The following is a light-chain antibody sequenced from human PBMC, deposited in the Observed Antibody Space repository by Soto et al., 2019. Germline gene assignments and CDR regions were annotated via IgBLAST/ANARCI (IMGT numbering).Light chain of an antibody. Sequence: SVLTQPASVSGSPGQSITISCTGTSSDVGAYNYVAWYQQYPGKAPKLMIYEVSNRPSGVSNRFSGSKSGNTAFLTISGLQAEDEADYYCSSYTSTGTRVFGTGTRSPS. CDR1: SSDVGAYNY. V-gene: IGLV2-14*01. CDR3: SSYTSTGTRV. J-gene: IGLJ1*01. CDR2: EVS.